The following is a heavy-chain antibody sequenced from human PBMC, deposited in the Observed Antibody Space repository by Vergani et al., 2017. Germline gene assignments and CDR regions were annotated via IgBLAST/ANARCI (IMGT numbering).Heavy chain of an antibody. Sequence: QVQLVQSGAEVKKPGASVKVSCKASGYTFTGYYMHWVRQAPGQGLEGMGWSNPNSGGTNYAQKFQGWVTMTMDTSLSTAYMELSRLGSDYTAVYYCARDLPNYDFWSSSGMDVWGQGTTVTVSS. CDR1: GYTFTGYY. CDR2: SNPNSGGT. CDR3: ARDLPNYDFWSSSGMDV. D-gene: IGHD3-3*01. V-gene: IGHV1-2*04. J-gene: IGHJ6*02.